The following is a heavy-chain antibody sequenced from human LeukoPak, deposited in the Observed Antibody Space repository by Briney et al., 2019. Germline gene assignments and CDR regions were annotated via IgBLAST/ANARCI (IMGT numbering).Heavy chain of an antibody. CDR3: ARLARYHLLEDSDI. Sequence: GASVKVSCKASGYSFTSYGSSWVRQAPGQGLEWLGWISAYDGGTNYEQKFQGRLTMPTETSTTTAYMELRSLRSDDTAVYYCARLARYHLLEDSDIWGQGTMVTVSS. J-gene: IGHJ3*02. D-gene: IGHD1-14*01. V-gene: IGHV1-18*01. CDR1: GYSFTSYG. CDR2: ISAYDGGT.